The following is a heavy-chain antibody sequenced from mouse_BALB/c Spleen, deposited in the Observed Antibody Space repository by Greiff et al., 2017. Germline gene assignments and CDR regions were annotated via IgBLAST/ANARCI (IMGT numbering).Heavy chain of an antibody. J-gene: IGHJ2*01. D-gene: IGHD2-14*01. V-gene: IGHV5-4*02. CDR3: ARGERGAYYRYFDY. CDR1: GFTFSDYY. CDR2: ISDGGSYT. Sequence: DVKLVESGGGLVKPGGSLKLSCAASGFTFSDYYMYWVRQTPEKRLEWVATISDGGSYTYYPDSVKGRFTISRDNAKNNLYLQMSSLKSEDTAMYYCARGERGAYYRYFDYWGQGTTLTVSS.